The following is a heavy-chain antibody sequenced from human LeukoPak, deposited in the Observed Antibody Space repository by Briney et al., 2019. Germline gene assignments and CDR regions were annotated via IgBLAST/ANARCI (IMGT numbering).Heavy chain of an antibody. V-gene: IGHV4-34*01. CDR3: ARSDYGDPHYFQH. CDR2: INHSGST. Sequence: SETLSLTCAVYGGSFSGYYWSWIRQPPGKGLEWIGEINHSGSTNYNPSLKSRVTISVDTSKNQFSLKLSSVTAADTAVYYCARSDYGDPHYFQHWGQGTLVTVSS. D-gene: IGHD4-17*01. CDR1: GGSFSGYY. J-gene: IGHJ1*01.